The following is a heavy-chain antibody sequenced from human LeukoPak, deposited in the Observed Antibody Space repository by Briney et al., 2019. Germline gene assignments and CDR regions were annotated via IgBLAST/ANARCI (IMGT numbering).Heavy chain of an antibody. Sequence: PSETLSLTCAVYGGSFSGYYWSWIRQPPGKGLEWIGEINHSGSTNYNPSLKSRVTISVDTSKNQFSLKLSSVTAADTAVYYCARPYGSGSYYNVLWFDPWGQGTLVTVSS. CDR2: INHSGST. CDR1: GGSFSGYY. CDR3: ARPYGSGSYYNVLWFDP. V-gene: IGHV4-34*01. D-gene: IGHD3-10*01. J-gene: IGHJ5*02.